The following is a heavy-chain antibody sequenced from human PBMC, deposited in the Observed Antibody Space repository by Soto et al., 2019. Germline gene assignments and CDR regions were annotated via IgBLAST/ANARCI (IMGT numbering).Heavy chain of an antibody. CDR2: IIPIFGTA. V-gene: IGHV1-69*12. Sequence: QVQLVQSGAEVKKPGSSVKVSCKASGGTFSSYAISWVRQAPGQGLEWMGGIIPIFGTANYAQKFQGRVMITADESTSTAYMEVSTQRSEDTAVYYCARDQAVVVVTSYYYYGMDVWGQGTTVTVSS. J-gene: IGHJ6*02. CDR1: GGTFSSYA. D-gene: IGHD2-21*02. CDR3: ARDQAVVVVTSYYYYGMDV.